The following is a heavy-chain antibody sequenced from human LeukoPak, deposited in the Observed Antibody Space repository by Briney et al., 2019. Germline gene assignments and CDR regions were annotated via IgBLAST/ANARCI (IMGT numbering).Heavy chain of an antibody. Sequence: GGSLRLSCAASGFTFSSYEMNWVRQAPGKGLEWVSYINSGGSTLYYADSVKGRFTISRDNAENSLYLQMNSLRAEDTAVYYCARVRDSGYEYYFDYWGQGTLVTVSS. D-gene: IGHD5-12*01. J-gene: IGHJ4*02. CDR2: INSGGSTL. CDR1: GFTFSSYE. V-gene: IGHV3-48*03. CDR3: ARVRDSGYEYYFDY.